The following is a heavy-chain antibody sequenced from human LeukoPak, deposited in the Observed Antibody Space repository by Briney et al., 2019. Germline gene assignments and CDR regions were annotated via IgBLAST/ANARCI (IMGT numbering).Heavy chain of an antibody. CDR3: ARRSITIFGVVLTGGFDP. J-gene: IGHJ5*02. V-gene: IGHV4-34*01. Sequence: SETLSLTCAVYGGSFSGYYWSWIRLPPGKGLEWIGEINHSGSTNYNPSLKSRVTISVDTSKNQFSLKLSSVTAADTAVYYCARRSITIFGVVLTGGFDPWGQGTLVTVSS. CDR1: GGSFSGYY. D-gene: IGHD3-3*01. CDR2: INHSGST.